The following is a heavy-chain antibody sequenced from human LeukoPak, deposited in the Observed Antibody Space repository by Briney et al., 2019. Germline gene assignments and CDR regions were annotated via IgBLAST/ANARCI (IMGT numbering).Heavy chain of an antibody. V-gene: IGHV3-30*04. Sequence: GGSLRLSCAASGFTFSSYAMHWVRQAPGKGLEWVAVISYDGSNKYYADSVKGRLTISRDNSKNTLYLQMNSLRAEDTAVYYCARDFFTTVTYYFDYWGQGTLVTVSS. CDR3: ARDFFTTVTYYFDY. J-gene: IGHJ4*02. CDR1: GFTFSSYA. CDR2: ISYDGSNK. D-gene: IGHD4-17*01.